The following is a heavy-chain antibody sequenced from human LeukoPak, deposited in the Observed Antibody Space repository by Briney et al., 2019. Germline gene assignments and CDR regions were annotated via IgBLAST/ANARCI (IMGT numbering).Heavy chain of an antibody. V-gene: IGHV4-34*01. CDR2: IYYSGST. CDR1: GGSFSGYY. CDR3: ARDTVGATFPGAFDI. J-gene: IGHJ3*02. D-gene: IGHD1-26*01. Sequence: SETLSLTCTVYGGSFSGYYWSWIRQPPGKGLEWIGSIYYSGSTYYNPSLKSRVTISVDTSKNEFSLKLSSVTVADTAVYYCARDTVGATFPGAFDIWGQGTMVTVSS.